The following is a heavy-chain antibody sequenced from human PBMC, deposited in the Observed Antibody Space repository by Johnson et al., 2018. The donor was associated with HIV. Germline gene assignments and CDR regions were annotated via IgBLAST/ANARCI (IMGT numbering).Heavy chain of an antibody. V-gene: IGHV3-66*01. CDR3: AGEVFTNGFDV. CDR1: GFTFSSYA. Sequence: EVQLVESGGGVVQPGRSLRLSCEASGFTFSSYAMHWVRQAPGKGLEWVSVIYSGGGTYYADSVKGRFTISRDTSKNKLFLQMKFITVEDTAMYYCAGEVFTNGFDVWGQGTMLTVSS. CDR2: IYSGGGT. J-gene: IGHJ3*01.